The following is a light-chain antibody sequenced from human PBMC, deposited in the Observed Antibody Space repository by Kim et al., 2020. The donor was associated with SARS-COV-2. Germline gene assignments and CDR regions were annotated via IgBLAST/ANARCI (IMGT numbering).Light chain of an antibody. V-gene: IGKV1-16*02. CDR1: EGINNY. Sequence: SAAVGERVTIVCRDSEGINNYLTWFQQNPEKAPVSLIYGASTLHRGVPSKFSGSGFGTDFTLTISDLQPEDFASYYCQQYNGYPYTFGQGTKLEI. CDR3: QQYNGYPYT. CDR2: GAS. J-gene: IGKJ2*01.